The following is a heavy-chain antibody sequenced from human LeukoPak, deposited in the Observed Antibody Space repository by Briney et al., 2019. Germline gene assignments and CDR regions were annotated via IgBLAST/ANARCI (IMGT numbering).Heavy chain of an antibody. CDR1: GGSFSGYY. V-gene: IGHV4-34*01. D-gene: IGHD6-6*01. Sequence: PSETLSLTCAVYGGSFSGYYWGWIRQPPGKGLEWIGSIYYSGSTYYNPSLKSRVTISVDTSKNQFSLKLSSVTAADTAVYYCATQIAADNWFDPWGQGTLVTVSS. CDR3: ATQIAADNWFDP. CDR2: IYYSGST. J-gene: IGHJ5*02.